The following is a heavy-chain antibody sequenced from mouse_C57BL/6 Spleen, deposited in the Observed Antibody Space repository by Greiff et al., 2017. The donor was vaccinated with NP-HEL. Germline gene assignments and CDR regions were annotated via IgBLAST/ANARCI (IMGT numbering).Heavy chain of an antibody. Sequence: VQLQQSGPELVKPGASVKISCKASGYAFSSSWMNWVKQRPGKGLEWIGRIYPGDGDTNYNGKFKGKATLTADKSSSTAYMQLSSLTYEDSAVYFGARDRAVVAPHWYFDVWGKGTTVTVSS. J-gene: IGHJ1*03. CDR2: IYPGDGDT. CDR3: ARDRAVVAPHWYFDV. CDR1: GYAFSSSW. D-gene: IGHD1-1*01. V-gene: IGHV1-82*01.